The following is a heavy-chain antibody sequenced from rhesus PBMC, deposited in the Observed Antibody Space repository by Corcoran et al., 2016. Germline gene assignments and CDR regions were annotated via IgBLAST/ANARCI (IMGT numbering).Heavy chain of an antibody. CDR1: GFSLSTIGMG. D-gene: IGHD5-36*02. CDR3: ARVNSYSYYFDY. J-gene: IGHJ4*01. Sequence: QVTLKESGPALVKPTQTLTLPCTFSGFSLSTIGMGVGWIRKPPRKTLDWLALIYWEYDKGYSTSLKSRLTISKDTSKNQVVLTMTNMDPVDTATYYCARVNSYSYYFDYGGQGVLVTVSS. V-gene: IGHV2-1*01. CDR2: IYWEYDK.